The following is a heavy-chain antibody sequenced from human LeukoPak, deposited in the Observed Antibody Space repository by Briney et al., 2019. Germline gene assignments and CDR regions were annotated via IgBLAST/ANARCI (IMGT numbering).Heavy chain of an antibody. Sequence: SETLSLTCAVYGGSFSGYYWSWIRQPPGKGLEWIGEINHSGSTNYNPSLKSRVTISVDTSKNQFSLKLSSVTAADTAVYYCARGIIVGAPDAFDIWGQGTMVTVS. CDR3: ARGIIVGAPDAFDI. V-gene: IGHV4-34*01. J-gene: IGHJ3*02. D-gene: IGHD1-26*01. CDR2: INHSGST. CDR1: GGSFSGYY.